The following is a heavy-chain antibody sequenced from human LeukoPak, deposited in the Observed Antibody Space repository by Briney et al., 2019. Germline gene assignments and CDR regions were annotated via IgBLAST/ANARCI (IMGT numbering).Heavy chain of an antibody. CDR1: GGSISSYY. CDR2: IYYSGST. V-gene: IGHV4-59*08. Sequence: SETLSLTCTVSGGSISSYYWSWIRQPPGKGLEWIGYIYYSGSTNYNPSLKSRVTISVDTSKNQFSLKLSSVTAADTAVYYCARHVPNYYDSSGPPPSWFDPWGQRTLVTVSS. J-gene: IGHJ5*02. CDR3: ARHVPNYYDSSGPPPSWFDP. D-gene: IGHD3-22*01.